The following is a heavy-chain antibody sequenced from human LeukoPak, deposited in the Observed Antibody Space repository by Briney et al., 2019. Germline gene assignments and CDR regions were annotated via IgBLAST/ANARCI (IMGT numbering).Heavy chain of an antibody. J-gene: IGHJ4*02. D-gene: IGHD5-18*01. CDR2: VYSGGHT. CDR3: AKDGWIQLWFRSYFDY. CDR1: GLIVSNNY. V-gene: IGHV3-53*01. Sequence: SGGSLRLSCAASGLIVSNNYMSWVRQAPGKGLEWVSIVYSGGHTYYADSVKGRFTISRDKSKNTLYLQMSSLRAEDTAVYYCAKDGWIQLWFRSYFDYWGQGTLVTVSS.